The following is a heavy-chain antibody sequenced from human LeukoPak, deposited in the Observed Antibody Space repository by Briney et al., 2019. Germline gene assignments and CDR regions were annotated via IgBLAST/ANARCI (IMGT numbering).Heavy chain of an antibody. J-gene: IGHJ4*02. Sequence: ASVKVSCKVSGYTLTELSMHWVRQAPGKGLEWMGGFDPEDDETIYAQKFQGRVTMTEDTSTDTAYMELSSLRSEDTAVYYCASTHSSSWYAHGDYWGQGTLVTVSS. CDR3: ASTHSSSWYAHGDY. CDR2: FDPEDDET. D-gene: IGHD6-13*01. CDR1: GYTLTELS. V-gene: IGHV1-24*01.